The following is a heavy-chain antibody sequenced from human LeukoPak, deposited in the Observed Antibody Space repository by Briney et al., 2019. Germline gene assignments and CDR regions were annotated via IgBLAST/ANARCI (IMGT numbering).Heavy chain of an antibody. J-gene: IGHJ4*02. CDR2: IHHTGRT. CDR1: GYSISSGYY. Sequence: SETLSLTYNVSGYSISSGYYWGWIRQPPGKGLECIGIIHHTGRTYYKSSLKSRVTISVDTSKNQFSLKLSSLTAAGTAVYFCARVTLLPTHIDHWGRGTLVTVSS. CDR3: ARVTLLPTHIDH. V-gene: IGHV4-38-2*02. D-gene: IGHD2-15*01.